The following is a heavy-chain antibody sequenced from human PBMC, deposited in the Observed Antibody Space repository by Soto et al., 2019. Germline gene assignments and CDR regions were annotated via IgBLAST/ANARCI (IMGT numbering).Heavy chain of an antibody. CDR2: IYYSGST. D-gene: IGHD3-10*01. V-gene: IGHV4-31*03. CDR3: ARGRITVVRGALNWFDP. CDR1: GGSISSGGYY. J-gene: IGHJ5*02. Sequence: SETLSLTCTVSGGSISSGGYYWSWIRQHPGKGLEWIGYIYYSGSTYYNPSLKSRVTISVDTSKNQFSLKLSSVTAADTAVYYCARGRITVVRGALNWFDPWGQGTLVTVSS.